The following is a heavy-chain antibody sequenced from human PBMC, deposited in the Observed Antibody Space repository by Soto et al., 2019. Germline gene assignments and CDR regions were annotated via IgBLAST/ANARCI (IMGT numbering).Heavy chain of an antibody. V-gene: IGHV1-8*01. Sequence: QVQLVQSGAEVKKPGASVKVSCKASGYSFSDYDINWVRQATGQGPEWMGWMNPNSGNTGYAQKVQGRGTMTRNTSINTAYMELSSLGSEDTAVYYCARDNRYNWNDEGWFDPWGQGTLVTVSS. D-gene: IGHD1-20*01. CDR3: ARDNRYNWNDEGWFDP. CDR2: MNPNSGNT. J-gene: IGHJ5*02. CDR1: GYSFSDYD.